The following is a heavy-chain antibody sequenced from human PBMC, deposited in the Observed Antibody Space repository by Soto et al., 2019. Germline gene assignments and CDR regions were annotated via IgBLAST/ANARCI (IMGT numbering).Heavy chain of an antibody. D-gene: IGHD5-18*01. J-gene: IGHJ4*02. V-gene: IGHV3-15*07. Sequence: EVQLVESGGGLVKPGGSLRLSCAASGFTLSKAWMNWVRQVPGKGLEWVGRIKSKSDGGATDDAAALKGRFIISRDDSKNTLYLQMNSLRAEDTAVYYCTTDGAYSYSFEFWGQGTLVTVSS. CDR2: IKSKSDGGAT. CDR1: GFTLSKAW. CDR3: TTDGAYSYSFEF.